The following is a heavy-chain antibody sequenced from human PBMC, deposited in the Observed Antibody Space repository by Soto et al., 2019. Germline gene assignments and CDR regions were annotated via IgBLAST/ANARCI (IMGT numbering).Heavy chain of an antibody. CDR1: GFTFSGYA. D-gene: IGHD5-18*01. J-gene: IGHJ2*01. Sequence: GGSLRLSCAASGFTFSGYAMSWVRQAPGKGLEWVSVIHGGGNSAYYADSVKGRFTISRDNSKNTLYLQMNSLRAEDTAVYYCARDPLWGTAMVLWYFNLWGRGTLVTVSS. V-gene: IGHV3-23*01. CDR2: IHGGGNSA. CDR3: ARDPLWGTAMVLWYFNL.